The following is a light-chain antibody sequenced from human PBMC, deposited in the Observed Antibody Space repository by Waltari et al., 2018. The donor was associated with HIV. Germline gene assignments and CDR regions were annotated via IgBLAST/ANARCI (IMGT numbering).Light chain of an antibody. CDR3: QQYSKWPPF. CDR2: GAS. Sequence: ETVMTQFPATLSVSPGERATLSCRASQSVSSNLAWYQQKPGQAPRLLIYGASTRATGIPARFSGSGSGTEFTLTISSLQSEDFAVYYCQQYSKWPPFFGPGTKVDI. V-gene: IGKV3-15*01. CDR1: QSVSSN. J-gene: IGKJ3*01.